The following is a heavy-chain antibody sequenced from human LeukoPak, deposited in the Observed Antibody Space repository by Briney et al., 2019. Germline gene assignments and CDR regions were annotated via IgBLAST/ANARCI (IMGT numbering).Heavy chain of an antibody. CDR3: AKGHGDWGGNYLDH. Sequence: GGSLRLSRIASGFTFTHYAMTWVRQAPGKGLEWVSDISAGGSTIHYADSVKGRFTVSRDNSKNTVFLEMISLRVEDTALYHCAKGHGDWGGNYLDHWGQGAQVTVSS. V-gene: IGHV3-23*01. CDR1: GFTFTHYA. CDR2: ISAGGSTI. D-gene: IGHD4-17*01. J-gene: IGHJ4*02.